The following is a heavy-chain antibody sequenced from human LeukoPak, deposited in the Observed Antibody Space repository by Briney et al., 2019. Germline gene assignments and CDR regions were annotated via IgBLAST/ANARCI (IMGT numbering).Heavy chain of an antibody. J-gene: IGHJ4*02. V-gene: IGHV4-39*01. CDR2: VNFSGTT. D-gene: IGHD5-24*01. CDR1: RGTITDNLCS. Sequence: PSETLSLTCTVSRGTITDNLCSWVCIRQSPGKGLEWIGSVNFSGTTYYNPSVESRLTISMDTSTNHFSLTLSDVRATDTALYYCARQDGVLDGSNSDDWGYLDYWGQGTLVTVSS. CDR3: ARQDGVLDGSNSDDWGYLDY.